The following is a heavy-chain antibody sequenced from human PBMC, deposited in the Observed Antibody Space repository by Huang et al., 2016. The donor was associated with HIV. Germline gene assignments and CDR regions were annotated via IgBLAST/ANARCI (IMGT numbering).Heavy chain of an antibody. D-gene: IGHD3-9*01. CDR2: LDPEIGET. CDR3: ATGFDVFFDF. J-gene: IGHJ4*02. Sequence: QVQLVQSRAEVKKPGASVKVSCKVSENTLTELSIHWVRQPPGKGVEWMGGLDPEIGETIYAQKFQGRVTMTEETSTETAFMELSGLRPEDTAVYYCATGFDVFFDFWGQGTLVTVSS. CDR1: ENTLTELS. V-gene: IGHV1-24*01.